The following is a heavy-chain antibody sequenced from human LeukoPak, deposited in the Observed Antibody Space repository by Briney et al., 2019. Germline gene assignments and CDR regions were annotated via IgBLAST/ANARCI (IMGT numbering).Heavy chain of an antibody. Sequence: PGGSLRLSCAASGFTFSSYWMHWVRQAPGKGLVWVSRINSDGSSTSYADSVKGRFTISRDSSKNTLYLQMNSLRAEDTAVYYCAKRLNSGWYTAAFDMWGQGTMVTVSS. J-gene: IGHJ3*02. V-gene: IGHV3-74*01. CDR1: GFTFSSYW. D-gene: IGHD6-19*01. CDR2: INSDGSST. CDR3: AKRLNSGWYTAAFDM.